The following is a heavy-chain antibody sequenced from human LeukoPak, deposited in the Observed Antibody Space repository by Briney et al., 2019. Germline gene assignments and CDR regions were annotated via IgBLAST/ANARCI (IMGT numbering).Heavy chain of an antibody. CDR1: GFTFSSYG. CDR2: ISGSGGST. V-gene: IGHV3-23*01. D-gene: IGHD3-10*01. Sequence: GGSLRLSCAASGFTFSSYGMSWVRQAPGKGLEWVSAISGSGGSTYYADSVKGRFTISRDNSKNTLYLQMNSLRAEDTAVYYCAKEVGVRGVSYYYYYYMDVWGKGTTVTISS. J-gene: IGHJ6*03. CDR3: AKEVGVRGVSYYYYYYMDV.